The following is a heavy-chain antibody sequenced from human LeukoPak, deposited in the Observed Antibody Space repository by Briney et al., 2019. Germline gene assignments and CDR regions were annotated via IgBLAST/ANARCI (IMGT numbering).Heavy chain of an antibody. CDR1: GFTFSDYY. J-gene: IGHJ3*02. CDR2: ISSSGGQT. Sequence: GGSLRLSCAASGFTFSDYYLSWIRQAPGKGLECVSYISSSGGQTLHADSVKGRFTISRDNAKNSLYLQMNSLRAEDTAVYYCARNRNYGLDIWGQGTKVTVSS. CDR3: ARNRNYGLDI. V-gene: IGHV3-11*06. D-gene: IGHD1-14*01.